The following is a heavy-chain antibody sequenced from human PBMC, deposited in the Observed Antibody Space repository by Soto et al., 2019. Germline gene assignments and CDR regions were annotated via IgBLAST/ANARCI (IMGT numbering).Heavy chain of an antibody. CDR3: ARDRVRSSSHYSYGMDV. D-gene: IGHD6-6*01. J-gene: IGHJ6*02. V-gene: IGHV3-33*01. CDR2: IWYDGSNK. Sequence: GGSLRLSCAASGFTFSSYGMHWVRQAPGKGLEWVAVIWYDGSNKYYADSVKGRFTISRDNSKNTLYLQMNSLRAEDTAVYYCARDRVRSSSHYSYGMDVWGQGTTVTVSS. CDR1: GFTFSSYG.